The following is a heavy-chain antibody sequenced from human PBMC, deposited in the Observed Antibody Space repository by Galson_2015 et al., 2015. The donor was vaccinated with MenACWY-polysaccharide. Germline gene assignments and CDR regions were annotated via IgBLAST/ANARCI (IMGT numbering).Heavy chain of an antibody. CDR1: GFTFTSYA. Sequence: SLRLSCAASGFTFTSYAITWLRQAPGTGLERVSAISGSGGATYYIDSVKGRFTISRDNSKNTVYLQMNSLRAEDTAIYYCAKGGGFYDTSGYWNWGQGTPVTVSS. D-gene: IGHD3-22*01. CDR2: ISGSGGAT. V-gene: IGHV3-23*01. J-gene: IGHJ4*02. CDR3: AKGGGFYDTSGYWN.